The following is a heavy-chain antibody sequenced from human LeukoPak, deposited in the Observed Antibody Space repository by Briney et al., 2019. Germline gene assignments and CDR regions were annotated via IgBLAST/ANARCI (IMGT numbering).Heavy chain of an antibody. CDR2: ISSSSSYI. J-gene: IGHJ6*02. Sequence: PGGSLRLSCAASGFTFSSYWMHWVRQAPGKGLEWVSSISSSSSYIYYADSVKGRFTISRDNAKNSLYLQMNSLRAEDTAVYYCARANAGYYYYGMDVWGQGTTVTVSS. CDR1: GFTFSSYW. V-gene: IGHV3-21*01. CDR3: ARANAGYYYYGMDV. D-gene: IGHD7-27*01.